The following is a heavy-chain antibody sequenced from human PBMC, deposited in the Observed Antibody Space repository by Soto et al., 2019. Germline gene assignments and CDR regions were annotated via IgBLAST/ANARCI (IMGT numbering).Heavy chain of an antibody. J-gene: IGHJ5*02. V-gene: IGHV4-31*03. CDR2: IYYSGST. CDR1: GGSISSGGYY. CDR3: AREEQLEPYNWFDP. D-gene: IGHD6-13*01. Sequence: QAQLQESGPGLVKPSQTLSLTCTVSGGSISSGGYYWSWIRQHPGKGLEWIGYIYYSGSTYYNPSLKSRVTISVDTSKNQFSLKLSSVTAADTAVYYCAREEQLEPYNWFDPWGQGTLVTVSS.